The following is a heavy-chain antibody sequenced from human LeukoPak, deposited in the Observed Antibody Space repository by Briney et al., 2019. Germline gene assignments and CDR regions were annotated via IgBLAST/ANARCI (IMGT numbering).Heavy chain of an antibody. CDR1: GYSISSGYY. D-gene: IGHD3-22*01. CDR3: ARGEYYYDSSGYRY. CDR2: IYYSGST. Sequence: SETLSLTCAVSGYSISSGYYWGWIRQPPGKGLEWIGYIYYSGSTYYNPSLKSRVTISVDTSKNQFSLKLSSVTAADTAVYYCARGEYYYDSSGYRYWGQGTLVTVSS. V-gene: IGHV4-30-4*08. J-gene: IGHJ4*02.